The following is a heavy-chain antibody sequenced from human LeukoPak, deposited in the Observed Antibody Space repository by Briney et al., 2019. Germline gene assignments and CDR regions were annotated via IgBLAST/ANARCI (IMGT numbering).Heavy chain of an antibody. J-gene: IGHJ6*03. CDR1: GGSISSYY. D-gene: IGHD3-9*01. CDR3: ARAGDVLRYFDWLLSDYYYYYMDV. Sequence: SETLSLTCTVSGGSISSYYWSWIRQPPGKGLEWIGYIYYSGSTNYNPSLKSRVTISVDTSKNQFSLKLSSVTAADTAVYYCARAGDVLRYFDWLLSDYYYYYMDVWGKGTTITVSS. V-gene: IGHV4-59*01. CDR2: IYYSGST.